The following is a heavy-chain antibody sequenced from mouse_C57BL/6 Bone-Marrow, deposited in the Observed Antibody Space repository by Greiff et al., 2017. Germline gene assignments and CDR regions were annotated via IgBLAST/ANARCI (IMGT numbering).Heavy chain of an antibody. V-gene: IGHV1-81*01. CDR2: IYPRSGNT. Sequence: QVQLQQSGAELARPGASVKLSCKASGYTFTSYGISWVKQRTGQGLEWIGEIYPRSGNTYYIEKFKGKATLTADKSSSTAYMELRSLTSEDSAVYFCARGLRRAYYAMDYWGQGTSVTVSS. CDR1: GYTFTSYG. CDR3: ARGLRRAYYAMDY. D-gene: IGHD2-2*01. J-gene: IGHJ4*01.